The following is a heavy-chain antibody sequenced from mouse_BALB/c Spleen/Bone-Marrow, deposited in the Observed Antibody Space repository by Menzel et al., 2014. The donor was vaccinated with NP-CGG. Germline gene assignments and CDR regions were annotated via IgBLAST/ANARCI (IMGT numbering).Heavy chain of an antibody. CDR2: INPSNGGT. V-gene: IGHV1S81*02. D-gene: IGHD2-12*01. Sequence: AQLQQSGAELVEPGASVKLSCKASGYTFTSYYMCWVKQRPGQGLEWIGEINPSNGGTNFNEKFKSKATLTVDKSSSTAYMSLSSLTSEDSAVYYCTRSRRAMDHWGQGTSVTVSS. CDR1: GYTFTSYY. CDR3: TRSRRAMDH. J-gene: IGHJ4*01.